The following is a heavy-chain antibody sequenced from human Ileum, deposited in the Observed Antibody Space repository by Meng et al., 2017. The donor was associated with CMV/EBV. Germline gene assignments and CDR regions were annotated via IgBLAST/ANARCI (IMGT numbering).Heavy chain of an antibody. CDR3: TRDINYNLDY. V-gene: IGHV3-21*01. CDR1: GFTFSDYP. CDR2: INHDSTYI. J-gene: IGHJ4*02. D-gene: IGHD1-1*01. Sequence: EGQRVESGGGLVKPGGSLRLSCAASGFTFSDYPMNWGRQAPGKGLQCIASINHDSTYIYYADSVKGRFTISRDNAKKSLFLQMISLRVEDTAVYYCTRDINYNLDYWGQGALVTVSS.